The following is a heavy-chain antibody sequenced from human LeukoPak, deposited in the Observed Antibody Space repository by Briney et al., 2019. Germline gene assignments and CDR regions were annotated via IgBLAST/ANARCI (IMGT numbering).Heavy chain of an antibody. Sequence: GGSLRLSCVASGFTFSSYSMNWVRQAPGKGLEWVSYISSRSSTIFYADSVKGRFTISRDNAKNSLYLQMNSLRAEDTAVYYCTRASGSYCGGDCFNIFDSWGQGTLVTVSS. CDR1: GFTFSSYS. D-gene: IGHD2-21*02. V-gene: IGHV3-48*04. CDR2: ISSRSSTI. J-gene: IGHJ4*02. CDR3: TRASGSYCGGDCFNIFDS.